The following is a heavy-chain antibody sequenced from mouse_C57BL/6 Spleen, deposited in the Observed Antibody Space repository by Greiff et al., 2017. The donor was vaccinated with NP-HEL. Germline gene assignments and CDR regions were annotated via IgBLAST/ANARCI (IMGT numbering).Heavy chain of an antibody. D-gene: IGHD4-1*01. CDR2: ISYDGSN. Sequence: EVKLQESGPGLVKPSQSLSLTCSVTGYSITSGYYWNWIRQFPGNKLEWMGYISYDGSNNYNPSLKNRISITRDTSKNQFFLKLNSVTTEDTATYYCARDRANWDGSFFAYWGQGTLVTVSA. J-gene: IGHJ3*01. CDR3: ARDRANWDGSFFAY. V-gene: IGHV3-6*01. CDR1: GYSITSGYY.